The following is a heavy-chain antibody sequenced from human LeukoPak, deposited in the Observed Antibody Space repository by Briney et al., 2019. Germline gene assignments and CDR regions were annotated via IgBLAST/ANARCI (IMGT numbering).Heavy chain of an antibody. CDR1: GFTLRSYV. CDR3: AKDRLLNCRGDCYIFDY. CDR2: VSGSGDST. J-gene: IGHJ4*02. Sequence: GGSLRLSCVASGFTLRSYVMNWVRQTPGKGLEWVSSVSGSGDSTFYADSVKGRFSISRDNSKNTLYLQVNGLRTEDTAVYYCAKDRLLNCRGDCYIFDYWGQGTVVTVSS. V-gene: IGHV3-23*01. D-gene: IGHD2-21*02.